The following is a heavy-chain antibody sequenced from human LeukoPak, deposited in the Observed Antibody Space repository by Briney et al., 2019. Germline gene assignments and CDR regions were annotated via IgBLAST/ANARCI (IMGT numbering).Heavy chain of an antibody. CDR2: IYYSGST. D-gene: IGHD3-22*01. V-gene: IGHV4-59*11. Sequence: SETLSLTCTVSGGSISSHYWSWIRQPPGKGLEWIGYIYYSGSTNYNPSLKSRVTISVDTSKNQFSLKLSSVTAADTAVYYCARSRAHYDSSGYQGWFDPWGQGTLVTVSS. CDR3: ARSRAHYDSSGYQGWFDP. J-gene: IGHJ5*02. CDR1: GGSISSHY.